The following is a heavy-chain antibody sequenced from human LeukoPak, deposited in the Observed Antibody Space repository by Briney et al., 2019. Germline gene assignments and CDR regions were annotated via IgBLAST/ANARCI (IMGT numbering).Heavy chain of an antibody. Sequence: SQTLSLTCTVSGGSISSGGYYWSWIRQHPGKGLEWIGYIYYSGSTYYNPSLKSRVTISVDTSKNQFSLKLSSVPAADTAVYYCARDRRYYDSSGYPPDAFDIWGQGTMVTVSS. V-gene: IGHV4-31*03. CDR1: GGSISSGGYY. J-gene: IGHJ3*02. D-gene: IGHD3-22*01. CDR3: ARDRRYYDSSGYPPDAFDI. CDR2: IYYSGST.